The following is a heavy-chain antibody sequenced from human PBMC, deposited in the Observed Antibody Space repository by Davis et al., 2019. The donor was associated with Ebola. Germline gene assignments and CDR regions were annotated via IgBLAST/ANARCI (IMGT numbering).Heavy chain of an antibody. CDR2: IIPIFGTA. CDR1: AGTFSSCA. J-gene: IGHJ6*02. V-gene: IGHV1-69*06. D-gene: IGHD6-6*01. Sequence: SVQVSCKASAGTFSSCAISWVRQPAGQGLEWMGGIIPIFGTANYAQKFQGRVTITADKSTSTAYMELSSLRSEDTAVYYCARASSSHYYYYYGMDVWGQGTTVTVSS. CDR3: ARASSSHYYYYYGMDV.